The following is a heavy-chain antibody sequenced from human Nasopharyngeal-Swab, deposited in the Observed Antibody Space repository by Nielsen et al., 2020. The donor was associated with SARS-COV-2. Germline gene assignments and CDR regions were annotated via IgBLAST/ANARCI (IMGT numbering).Heavy chain of an antibody. D-gene: IGHD1-26*01. CDR2: IGTYNGNA. CDR3: ARDYEYSGRWGDFDY. CDR1: GYTFTNYG. V-gene: IGHV1-18*01. J-gene: IGHJ4*02. Sequence: ASVKVSCKASGYTFTNYGLNWVRQAPGQGLEWMGWIGTYNGNANPAQKFQGRVTMTTDTSTNTAYMELGGLRSDDTAVYYCARDYEYSGRWGDFDYWGQGTRVTVSS.